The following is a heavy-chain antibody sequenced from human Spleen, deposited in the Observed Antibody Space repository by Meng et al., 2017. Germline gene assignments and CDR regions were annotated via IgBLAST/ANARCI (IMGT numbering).Heavy chain of an antibody. D-gene: IGHD4-17*01. J-gene: IGHJ4*02. CDR2: ISGRADTT. CDR3: AKDDSLDFGDPLFEY. Sequence: GGSLRLSCAASGFTFSNYALSWVRQAPGKGLEWVSGISGRADTTYYADSVKGRFSISRDNSQNTLYLQMNSLRADDTAIYYCAKDDSLDFGDPLFEYWGQGALVTVSS. V-gene: IGHV3-23*01. CDR1: GFTFSNYA.